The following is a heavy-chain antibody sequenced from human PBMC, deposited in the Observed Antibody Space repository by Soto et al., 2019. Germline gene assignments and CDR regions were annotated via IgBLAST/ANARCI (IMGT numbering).Heavy chain of an antibody. CDR3: ARYEPDKEMPRVYYFDY. V-gene: IGHV4-34*01. Sequence: LSETLSLTCAVYGGSFSAYYWSWIRQPPGKGLEWIGEINHSGGTSYNPSLKSRVTISVDTSKSQFSLKLTSVTDADTAVYYCARYEPDKEMPRVYYFDYWGQRSVV. D-gene: IGHD2-15*01. CDR1: GGSFSAYY. CDR2: INHSGGT. J-gene: IGHJ4*02.